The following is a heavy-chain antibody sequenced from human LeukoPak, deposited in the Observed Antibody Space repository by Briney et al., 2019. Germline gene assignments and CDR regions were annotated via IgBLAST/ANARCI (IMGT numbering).Heavy chain of an antibody. J-gene: IGHJ4*02. CDR3: ARVGTVAAAVIDY. CDR1: GGGLSYY. D-gene: IGHD6-13*01. Sequence: SETLSLTCTVSGGGLSYYWGWIRQPPGKGLEWIGYIYYSGSTNYNPSLKSRVTISVDTSKNQFSLKLSSVTAADTAVYYCARVGTVAAAVIDYWGQGTLVTVSS. V-gene: IGHV4-59*02. CDR2: IYYSGST.